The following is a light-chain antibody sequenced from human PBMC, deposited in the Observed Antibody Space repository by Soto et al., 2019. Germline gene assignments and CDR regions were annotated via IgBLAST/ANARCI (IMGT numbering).Light chain of an antibody. V-gene: IGKV3-11*01. CDR1: QSVSSY. CDR3: QHRRD. Sequence: EIVLTQSPGTLSLSPGERATLSCRASQSVSSYLAWYQQKPGQAPRLLIYDASNRATGIPARFSGSGSGTDFTLTISSLEPEDFAVYYCQHRRDFGQGTRLEIK. CDR2: DAS. J-gene: IGKJ5*01.